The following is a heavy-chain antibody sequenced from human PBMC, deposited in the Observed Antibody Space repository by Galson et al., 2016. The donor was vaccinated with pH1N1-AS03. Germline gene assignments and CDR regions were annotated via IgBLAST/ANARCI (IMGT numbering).Heavy chain of an antibody. D-gene: IGHD4-17*01. V-gene: IGHV6-1*01. CDR2: TYLRSTWYH. CDR1: GDSVLSDSAA. Sequence: CAISGDSVLSDSAAWNWVGQSPSRGLEWLGRTYLRSTWYHDYAESMKSRIIINADTSKNQFSLQLNSVTPEDTAVYYCVRDIYGDPLGEWGQGTLVTVSS. CDR3: VRDIYGDPLGE. J-gene: IGHJ4*02.